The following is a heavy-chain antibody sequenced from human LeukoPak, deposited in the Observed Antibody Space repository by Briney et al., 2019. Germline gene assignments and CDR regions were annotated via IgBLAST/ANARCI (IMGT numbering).Heavy chain of an antibody. CDR1: GFTFDRFT. V-gene: IGHV3-43*01. CDR2: INRRGHT. Sequence: GGSLRLSCAASGFTFDRFTIHWVRQTPGKGLEWVSLINRRGHTFYADSVKGRFTISRDDSRNSVFLQMNSLRPEDTALYHCAKEVDCPSDCLFFHSWGQGTLVTVSS. D-gene: IGHD2-21*02. CDR3: AKEVDCPSDCLFFHS. J-gene: IGHJ4*02.